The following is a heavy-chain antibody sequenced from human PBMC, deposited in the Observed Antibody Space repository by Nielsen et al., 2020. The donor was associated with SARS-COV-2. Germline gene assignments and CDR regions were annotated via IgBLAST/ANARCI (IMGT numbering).Heavy chain of an antibody. D-gene: IGHD5-18*01. Sequence: GGSLRLSCATSGFTFRSFAMRWLRHAPGKGLEWVSTLSGGGASTYYSGSEKGRHTISRDNAKNTLYLQMDTLRAEDTAVYYCAKVRLFPPSDTTMAHYFQHWGPGTLVAVSS. CDR2: LSGGGAST. J-gene: IGHJ1*01. CDR3: AKVRLFPPSDTTMAHYFQH. V-gene: IGHV3-23*01. CDR1: GFTFRSFA.